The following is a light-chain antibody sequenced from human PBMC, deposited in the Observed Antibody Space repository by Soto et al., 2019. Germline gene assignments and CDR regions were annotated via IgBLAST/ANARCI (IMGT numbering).Light chain of an antibody. CDR3: RQYKSAWT. V-gene: IGKV1-5*01. CDR2: NAS. J-gene: IGKJ1*01. CDR1: QSISSC. Sequence: DIQMTQSPSTLSASVGDRVTITCRASQSISSCLAWYQQKPCKAPRLLIYNASIRASGIPARFSGSGSGTEITLTIISLQHYEFATYHYRQYKSAWTFGQGTKVDIK.